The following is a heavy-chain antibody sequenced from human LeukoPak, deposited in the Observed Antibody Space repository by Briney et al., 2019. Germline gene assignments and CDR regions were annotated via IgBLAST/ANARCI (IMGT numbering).Heavy chain of an antibody. D-gene: IGHD3-9*01. CDR2: INRDGRST. J-gene: IGHJ4*02. CDR1: GFTFSSDW. Sequence: GRSLRLSCAASGFTFSSDWMHWVRQAPGKGLVWVSRINRDGRSTTYADSVKGRFTISRDNAKNTLYLQMNSLRAEDTAVYYCARHPCDILTGPSFDYWGQGTLVTVSS. CDR3: ARHPCDILTGPSFDY. V-gene: IGHV3-74*01.